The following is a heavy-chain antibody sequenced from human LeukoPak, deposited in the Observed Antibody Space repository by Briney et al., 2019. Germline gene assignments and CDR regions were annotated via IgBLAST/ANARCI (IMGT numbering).Heavy chain of an antibody. Sequence: GSSVKVSCKASGGAFSSYAISWVRQAPGQGLEWMGGIIPIFGTANYAQKFQGRVTITTDESTSTAYMELRSLRSDDTAVYYCARDDCSGGSCYSDYWGQGTLVTVSS. CDR1: GGAFSSYA. D-gene: IGHD2-15*01. CDR2: IIPIFGTA. V-gene: IGHV1-69*05. CDR3: ARDDCSGGSCYSDY. J-gene: IGHJ4*02.